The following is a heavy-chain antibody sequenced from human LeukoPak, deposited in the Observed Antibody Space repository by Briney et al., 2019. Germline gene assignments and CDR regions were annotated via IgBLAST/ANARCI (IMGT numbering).Heavy chain of an antibody. J-gene: IGHJ6*03. CDR1: GFTVSGKY. CDR2: IYSGGST. CDR3: ARDVVTIFGVVYYYYMDV. V-gene: IGHV3-53*01. D-gene: IGHD3-3*01. Sequence: GGSLRLSCAASGFTVSGKYMGWVRQAPGKGLEWVSVIYSGGSTYYTDSVKGRFTISRDNAKNSLYLQMNSLRAEDTAVYYCARDVVTIFGVVYYYYMDVWGKGTTVTVSS.